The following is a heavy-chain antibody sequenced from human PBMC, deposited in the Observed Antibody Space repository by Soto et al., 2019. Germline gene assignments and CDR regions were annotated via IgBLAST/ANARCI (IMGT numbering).Heavy chain of an antibody. J-gene: IGHJ6*02. Sequence: GGSLRLSCAASGFTFSSYGMHWVRQAPGKGLEWVAVISYDGSNKYYADSVKGRFTISRDNSKNTLYLQMNSLRAEDTAVYYCAKGSRYRPRPYYYYYGMDVWGQGTTVTVSS. V-gene: IGHV3-30*18. CDR2: ISYDGSNK. D-gene: IGHD2-2*02. CDR3: AKGSRYRPRPYYYYYGMDV. CDR1: GFTFSSYG.